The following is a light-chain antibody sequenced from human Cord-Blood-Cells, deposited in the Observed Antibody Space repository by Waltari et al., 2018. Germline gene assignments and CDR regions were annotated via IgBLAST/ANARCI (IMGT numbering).Light chain of an antibody. CDR2: KAS. CDR1: QSISSW. CDR3: QQYNSYPWT. J-gene: IGKJ1*01. V-gene: IGKV1-5*03. Sequence: DIQMTKSPSTLSASVGGRVTITCRASQSISSWLAWYQQKPGKAPKLLIYKASSLESGVPSRFSGSGSGTEFTLTISSLQPEDFATYYCQQYNSYPWTFGQGTKVEIK.